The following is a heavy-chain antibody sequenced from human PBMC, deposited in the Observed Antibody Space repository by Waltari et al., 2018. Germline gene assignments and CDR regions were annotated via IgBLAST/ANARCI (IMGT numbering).Heavy chain of an antibody. CDR1: GFSLRTSGVG. CDR3: AHRGDYDYFDY. J-gene: IGHJ4*02. CDR2: IYWNDDK. V-gene: IGHV2-5*01. Sequence: QITLKESGPTLVTPTQTLTLTCTFSGFSLRTSGVGVGWIRQPPGKALEWLALIYWNDDKRYSPSLKSRLTITKDTSKNQVVLTMTNMDPVDTATYYCAHRGDYDYFDYWGQGTLVTVSS. D-gene: IGHD4-17*01.